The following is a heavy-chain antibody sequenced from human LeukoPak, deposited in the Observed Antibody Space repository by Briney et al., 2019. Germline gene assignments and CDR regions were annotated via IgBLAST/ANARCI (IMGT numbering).Heavy chain of an antibody. V-gene: IGHV3-66*01. CDR3: ARGSIAGSQDAFDI. D-gene: IGHD6-6*01. CDR2: IYSGGST. J-gene: IGHJ3*02. CDR1: GFSFNNYA. Sequence: GGSLRLSCAASGFSFNNYAMTWVRQAPGKGLEWVSVIYSGGSTYYADSVKGRFTISRDNSKNTLYLQMNSLRAEDTAVYYCARGSIAGSQDAFDIWGQGTMVTVSS.